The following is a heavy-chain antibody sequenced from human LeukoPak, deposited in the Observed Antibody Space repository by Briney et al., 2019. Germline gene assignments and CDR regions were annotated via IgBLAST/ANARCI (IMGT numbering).Heavy chain of an antibody. CDR2: INAGNGNT. Sequence: ASVKVSCKASGYTFTSYAMHWVRQAPGQRLEWMGWINAGNGNTKYSQKFQGRVTITRDTSASTAYMELSSLRSEDTAVYYCARGPPPGPRGYYLGYWGQGTLVTVSS. CDR3: ARGPPPGPRGYYLGY. J-gene: IGHJ4*02. V-gene: IGHV1-3*01. CDR1: GYTFTSYA. D-gene: IGHD3-10*01.